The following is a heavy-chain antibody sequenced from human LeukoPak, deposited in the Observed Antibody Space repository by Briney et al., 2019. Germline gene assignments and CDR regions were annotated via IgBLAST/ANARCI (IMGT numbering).Heavy chain of an antibody. V-gene: IGHV4-59*01. J-gene: IGHJ4*02. CDR2: IYYSGST. CDR3: ARLDFSVTHYFDY. Sequence: PSDTLSLTCTVSGGSFSSYYWGWIRQPPGKGLEWMGYIYYSGSTNYNPSLKSRVTISVDTSKNQFSLKLSSVTAADTAVYYCARLDFSVTHYFDYWGQGTLVTVSS. D-gene: IGHD3-3*01. CDR1: GGSFSSYY.